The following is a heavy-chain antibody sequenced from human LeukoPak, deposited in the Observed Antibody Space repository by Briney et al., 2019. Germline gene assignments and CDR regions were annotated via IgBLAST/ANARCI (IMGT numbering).Heavy chain of an antibody. V-gene: IGHV1-69*13. CDR2: IIPIFGTA. D-gene: IGHD3-22*01. CDR3: ARDRYYYDSSGYYYFDY. CDR1: GGTFSSYA. Sequence: GASVKVSCKASGGTFSSYAISWVRQAPGQGLEWMGGIIPIFGTANYAQKFQGRVTITADESTSTAYMELSSLRSENTAVYYCARDRYYYDSSGYYYFDYWGQGTLVTVSS. J-gene: IGHJ4*02.